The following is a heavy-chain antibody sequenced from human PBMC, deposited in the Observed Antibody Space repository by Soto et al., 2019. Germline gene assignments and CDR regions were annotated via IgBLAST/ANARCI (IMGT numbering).Heavy chain of an antibody. J-gene: IGHJ4*02. D-gene: IGHD2-2*01. CDR3: AKGTAVPAAPKVLFDY. CDR2: ISGSGGST. V-gene: IGHV3-23*01. CDR1: GFTFSSYA. Sequence: EVQLLESGGGLVQPGGSLRLSCAASGFTFSSYAMSWVRQAPGKGLEWVSAISGSGGSTYYADSVKGRFTISRDNSKNTLYLQMNSLRAEDTAVYYCAKGTAVPAAPKVLFDYWGQGTLVTVSS.